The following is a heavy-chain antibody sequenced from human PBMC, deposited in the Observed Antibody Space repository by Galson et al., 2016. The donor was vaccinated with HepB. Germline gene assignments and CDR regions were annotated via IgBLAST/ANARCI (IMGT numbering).Heavy chain of an antibody. CDR3: AKLQGWEDAFHI. V-gene: IGHV5-51*01. D-gene: IGHD1-26*01. J-gene: IGHJ3*02. Sequence: QSGAEVKKPGESLRISCEGSGYTFSTYWIAWGRQMPGKGLEWMGIIYPDDADTRYSPSFQGLVTFSVHKSISTAYLQWSSLKARDTAMYYCAKLQGWEDAFHIWGQGTMVTVSS. CDR1: GYTFSTYW. CDR2: IYPDDADT.